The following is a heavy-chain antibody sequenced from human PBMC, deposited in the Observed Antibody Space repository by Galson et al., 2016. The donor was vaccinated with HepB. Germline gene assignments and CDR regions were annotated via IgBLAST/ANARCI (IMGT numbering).Heavy chain of an antibody. D-gene: IGHD2-15*01. J-gene: IGHJ4*02. CDR3: ASLLVTATPDY. Sequence: SLRLSCAASGFSFSNSGMSWVRQAPGRGLEWVSGITRSGDATHYADFVKGRFTISRDNSKNALYLQMNSLGAEDTAVYYCASLLVTATPDYWGQGPLVTVPS. CDR1: GFSFSNSG. CDR2: ITRSGDAT. V-gene: IGHV3-23*01.